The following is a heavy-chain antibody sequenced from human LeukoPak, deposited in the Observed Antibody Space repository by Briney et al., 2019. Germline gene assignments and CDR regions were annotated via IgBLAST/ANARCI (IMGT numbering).Heavy chain of an antibody. CDR1: GFTFSSYA. CDR2: INGRAATT. V-gene: IGHV3-23*01. D-gene: IGHD1-26*01. J-gene: IGHJ4*02. Sequence: PGGSLRLSCAASGFASGFTFSSYAMSWVRQAPGKGLEWVASINGRAATTYYADSVKGRFTISRDNSKNTLYLQMNSLRAEDTAVYYCARDARAYSGSYWGYFDYWGQGTLVTVSS. CDR3: ARDARAYSGSYWGYFDY.